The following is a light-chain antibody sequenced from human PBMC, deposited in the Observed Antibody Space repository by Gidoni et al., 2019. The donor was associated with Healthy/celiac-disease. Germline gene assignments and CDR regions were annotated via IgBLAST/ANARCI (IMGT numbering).Light chain of an antibody. Sequence: QSALTQPASVSGSPGQSITLSCTGTSSDVGSYNLVSWYQQHPGKAPKLMIYEGSKRPSGVSNRFSGSKSGNTASLTFSGLQAEDEADYYCCSYAGSSTFVVFGGGTKLTVL. CDR2: EGS. CDR3: CSYAGSSTFVV. CDR1: SSDVGSYNL. J-gene: IGLJ2*01. V-gene: IGLV2-23*03.